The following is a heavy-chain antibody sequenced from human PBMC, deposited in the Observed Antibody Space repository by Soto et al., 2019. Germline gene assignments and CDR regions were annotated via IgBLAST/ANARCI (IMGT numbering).Heavy chain of an antibody. CDR1: GGSFSGHY. J-gene: IGHJ6*02. CDR2: INHSGRT. D-gene: IGHD3-16*01. CDR3: ARWGRLSNYYYYYGMDV. Sequence: SETLSLTCAVYGGSFSGHYWSWIRQPPGKGLEWIGEINHSGRTNYNPSLKSRVTISVDTSKNQFSLKLSSATAADTAVYYCARWGRLSNYYYYYGMDVWGQGTTVTVSS. V-gene: IGHV4-34*01.